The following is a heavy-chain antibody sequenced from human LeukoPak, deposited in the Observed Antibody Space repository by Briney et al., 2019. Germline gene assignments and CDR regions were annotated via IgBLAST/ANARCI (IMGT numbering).Heavy chain of an antibody. Sequence: PSETLSLTCAVYGGSFSGYYWSWIRQPPGKGLEWIGEINHSGSTNYNPSLKSRVTISVDTSKNQFSLKLSSVTAADTAVYYCARGPSSGWYYGDVAGDFDYWGQGTLVTVSS. CDR1: GGSFSGYY. CDR3: ARGPSSGWYYGDVAGDFDY. D-gene: IGHD6-19*01. J-gene: IGHJ4*02. CDR2: INHSGST. V-gene: IGHV4-34*01.